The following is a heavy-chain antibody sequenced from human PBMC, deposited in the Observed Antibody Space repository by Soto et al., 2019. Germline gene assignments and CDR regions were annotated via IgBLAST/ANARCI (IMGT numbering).Heavy chain of an antibody. V-gene: IGHV4-39*07. CDR3: ARGTIFGVVIGY. CDR2: IYYSGST. CDR1: GGSISSSSYY. J-gene: IGHJ4*02. Sequence: SETLSLTCTVSGGSISSSSYYWGWIRQPPGKWLEWIGSIYYSGSTYYNPSLKSRVTISEDTSKNQFSLKLTSLTAADTAVYYCARGTIFGVVIGYWGQGTLVTVSS. D-gene: IGHD3-3*01.